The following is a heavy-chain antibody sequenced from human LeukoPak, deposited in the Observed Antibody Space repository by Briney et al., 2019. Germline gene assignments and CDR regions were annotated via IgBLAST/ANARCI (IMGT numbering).Heavy chain of an antibody. CDR1: GGTFSSYA. V-gene: IGHV1-69*01. J-gene: IGHJ6*02. CDR3: ARDNQSVADPYYYGMDV. CDR2: IIPIFGTA. Sequence: SVKVSCKASGGTFSSYAISWVRQAPGQGLEWMGGIIPIFGTANYTQKFQGRVTITADESTSTVYMELSSLRSEDTAVYYCARDNQSVADPYYYGMDVWGQGTTVTVSS.